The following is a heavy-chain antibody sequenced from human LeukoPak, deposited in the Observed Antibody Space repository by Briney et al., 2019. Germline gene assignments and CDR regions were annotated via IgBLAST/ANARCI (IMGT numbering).Heavy chain of an antibody. J-gene: IGHJ4*02. CDR1: DGSISSYY. CDR2: IYYSGTT. Sequence: SETLSLTCTVSDGSISSYYWSWIRQPPGKGLEWIGYIYYSGTTNYNPSLKSRVTISLDTSKSQFSLRLNSVTAADTAVYYCARQIIRGQYLVHFDYWGQGTLVTVSS. D-gene: IGHD6-13*01. V-gene: IGHV4-59*08. CDR3: ARQIIRGQYLVHFDY.